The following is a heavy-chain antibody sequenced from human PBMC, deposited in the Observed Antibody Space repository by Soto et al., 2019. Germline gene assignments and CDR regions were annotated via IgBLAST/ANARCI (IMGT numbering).Heavy chain of an antibody. CDR2: ITGSGDSK. CDR3: AKDLQFRGWLGAQTFDY. V-gene: IGHV3-23*01. J-gene: IGHJ4*02. Sequence: EVQLLESGGGLVQPGGSLRLSCAVSGFTFSSHAMSWVRQAPGKGLECVSSITGSGDSKYYAESVKGRVTISRDKSNSTLNLQINRLRAEDTVVAYCAKDLQFRGWLGAQTFDYWGQGTQVTVSS. CDR1: GFTFSSHA. D-gene: IGHD6-19*01.